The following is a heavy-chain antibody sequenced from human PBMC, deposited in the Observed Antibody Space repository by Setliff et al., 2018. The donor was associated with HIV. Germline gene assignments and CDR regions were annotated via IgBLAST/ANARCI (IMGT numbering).Heavy chain of an antibody. CDR3: AKVRGVIMAFDI. CDR2: IYHTGRT. Sequence: SETLSLTCSLSGGSITTYYWSWLRQTPGRGLEWLGYIYHTGRTVYNPSLGSRVTISMATSRNQFSLNLRYATAADTGVYYCAKVRGVIMAFDIWGPGAPVTVSS. V-gene: IGHV4-59*01. D-gene: IGHD6-25*01. J-gene: IGHJ3*02. CDR1: GGSITTYY.